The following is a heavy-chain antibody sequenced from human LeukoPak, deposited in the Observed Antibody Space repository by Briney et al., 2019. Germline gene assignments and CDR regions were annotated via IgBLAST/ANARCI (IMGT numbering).Heavy chain of an antibody. Sequence: GGSLRLSCAASGFTFSSYGMHWVRQAPGKGLEWVAFIRYDGSNKYYADSVKGRFTISRDNSKNTLYLQMNSLRVEDTAVYYCAKDTWEVGVFDNWGQGTLVTVSS. CDR2: IRYDGSNK. CDR3: AKDTWEVGVFDN. CDR1: GFTFSSYG. J-gene: IGHJ4*02. D-gene: IGHD3-22*01. V-gene: IGHV3-30*02.